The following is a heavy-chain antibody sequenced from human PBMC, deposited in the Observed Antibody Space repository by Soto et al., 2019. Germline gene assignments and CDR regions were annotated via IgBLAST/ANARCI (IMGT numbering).Heavy chain of an antibody. CDR3: ATTYDSSGYYKFRWFDP. Sequence: ASVKVSCKVSGYTLTELSMHWVRQAPGKGLEWMGGFDPEDGETIYAQKLQGRVTMTEDTSTNTAYMELSSLRSDDTAVYYCATTYDSSGYYKFRWFDPWGQGTLVTVSS. V-gene: IGHV1-24*01. D-gene: IGHD3-22*01. CDR1: GYTLTELS. J-gene: IGHJ5*02. CDR2: FDPEDGET.